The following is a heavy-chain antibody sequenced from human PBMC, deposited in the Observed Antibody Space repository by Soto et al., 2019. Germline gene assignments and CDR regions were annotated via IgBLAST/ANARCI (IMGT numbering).Heavy chain of an antibody. CDR3: ARGLITGSHYSGGWYYFDS. J-gene: IGHJ4*02. Sequence: PSETLSLTCTVSGGSISSGDYYWRWIRQPPGKVLEWIGQINYSGSACYNPSLMSRVTISVHTSNSQFSLELSSVTAADTAVYYCARGLITGSHYSGGWYYFDSWGQGTQXTVSS. D-gene: IGHD6-19*01. CDR2: INYSGSA. CDR1: GGSISSGDYY. V-gene: IGHV4-30-4*01.